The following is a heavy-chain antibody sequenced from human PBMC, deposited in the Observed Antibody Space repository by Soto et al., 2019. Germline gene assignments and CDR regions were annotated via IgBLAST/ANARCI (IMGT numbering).Heavy chain of an antibody. CDR2: ISYSEST. J-gene: IGHJ4*02. CDR3: MNYNSGWKY. CDR1: GVSISSHGYF. Sequence: QLQLQESGPGLVQPSETLSLTCTVSGVSISSHGYFWGWIRQPPGTGLEWIGMISYSESTYYSPYGKRGGTSPADTAKHQLALKLCCMTDAEAAVFHCMNYNSGWKYGGQVTVVTVSS. D-gene: IGHD5-12*01. V-gene: IGHV4-39*01.